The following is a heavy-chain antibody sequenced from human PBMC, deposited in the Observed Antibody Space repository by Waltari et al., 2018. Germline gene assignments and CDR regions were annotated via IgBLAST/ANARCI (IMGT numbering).Heavy chain of an antibody. V-gene: IGHV1-69*08. Sequence: QVQLVQSGAEVKKPGSSVKVSCKASGGTFSSYTISWVRQAPGQGLEWMGRIIPILGIANYAQKFQGRVTITADKSTSTAYMELSSLRSEDTAVYYCARELYSRSWYANYWGQGTLVTVSS. D-gene: IGHD6-13*01. CDR1: GGTFSSYT. CDR3: ARELYSRSWYANY. J-gene: IGHJ4*02. CDR2: IIPILGIA.